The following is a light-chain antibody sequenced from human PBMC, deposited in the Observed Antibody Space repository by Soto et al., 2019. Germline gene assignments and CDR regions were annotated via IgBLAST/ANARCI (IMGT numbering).Light chain of an antibody. CDR2: DTF. CDR1: SSNIGAGYD. V-gene: IGLV1-40*01. Sequence: QSVLTQPPSVSGAPGQTVTISCSGSSSNIGAGYDVHWYQQLPGKVPKLVIYDTFNRPSGVPDRFSGSKSGTSASLAITGLQAEDEAEYYCQAYDNSLGVSVLFGGGTKLTVL. CDR3: QAYDNSLGVSVL. J-gene: IGLJ3*02.